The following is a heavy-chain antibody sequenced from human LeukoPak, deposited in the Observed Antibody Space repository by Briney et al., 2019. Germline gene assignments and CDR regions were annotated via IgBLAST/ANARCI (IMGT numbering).Heavy chain of an antibody. J-gene: IGHJ5*02. V-gene: IGHV3-23*01. CDR1: GFTFSIYA. CDR3: AKEPREYCSRTSCPNWIDA. CDR2: ISASGGTT. Sequence: GGSLTLSCAASGFTFSIYAMSWVRQAPGKGLEWVSAISASGGTTYYADSVKGRFTISRDNSKHTLYLQTSSLRAEDTAVYYCAKEPREYCSRTSCPNWIDAWGQGTLVTVSS. D-gene: IGHD2-2*01.